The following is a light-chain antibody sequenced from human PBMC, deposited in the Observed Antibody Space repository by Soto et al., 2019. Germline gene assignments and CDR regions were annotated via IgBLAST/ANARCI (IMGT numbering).Light chain of an antibody. CDR1: QSVLYSSNNKNY. CDR2: WAS. CDR3: QQYYSTPWT. V-gene: IGKV4-1*01. J-gene: IGKJ1*01. Sequence: DIVMTQSPDSLAVSLGERATINCKSSQSVLYSSNNKNYLAWYQQKPGQPPKLLIYWASTRESGVSDRFSGSGSGTDFALTVSSLQAEYVAVYYCQQYYSTPWTFCQGTKVEIK.